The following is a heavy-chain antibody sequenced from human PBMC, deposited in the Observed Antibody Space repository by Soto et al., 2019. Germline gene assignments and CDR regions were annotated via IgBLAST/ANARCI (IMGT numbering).Heavy chain of an antibody. CDR3: ARVPSSSGRAHFDY. J-gene: IGHJ4*02. Sequence: QVQLVESGGGVVQPGRSLRLSCAASGFTFSSYAMHWVRQAPGQGLEWVAVISYDGSNKYYADSVKGRLTISRDNSKNTLYLQMNSLRAEDTAVYYWARVPSSSGRAHFDYWGQGTLVTVSS. CDR2: ISYDGSNK. D-gene: IGHD2-15*01. CDR1: GFTFSSYA. V-gene: IGHV3-30-3*01.